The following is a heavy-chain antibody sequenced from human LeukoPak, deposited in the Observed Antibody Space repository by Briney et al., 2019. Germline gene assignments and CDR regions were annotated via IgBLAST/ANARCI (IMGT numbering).Heavy chain of an antibody. CDR2: ISAYNGNT. Sequence: ASVKVSCKASGYTFTSYGITWVRQAPGQGLEWMGWISAYNGNTHYTQKLQGRVTMTTDTSTSTAYMELRSLRSDDTAVYYCARVPSYDSSGYYLGDHWYFDLRGRGTLVTVSS. D-gene: IGHD3-22*01. V-gene: IGHV1-18*01. CDR3: ARVPSYDSSGYYLGDHWYFDL. CDR1: GYTFTSYG. J-gene: IGHJ2*01.